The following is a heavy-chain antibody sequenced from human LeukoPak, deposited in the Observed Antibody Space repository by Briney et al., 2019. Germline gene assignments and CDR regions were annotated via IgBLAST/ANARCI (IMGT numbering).Heavy chain of an antibody. CDR2: IRYDGSNK. V-gene: IGHV3-30*02. Sequence: GGSLRLSCAASGFAFSSYGMHWVRQAPGKGLEWVAFIRYDGSNKYYADSVKGRFTISRDNSKNTLYLQMNSLRAEDTAVYYCAKDLIIRIDYWGQGTLVTVSS. D-gene: IGHD3-10*01. J-gene: IGHJ4*02. CDR3: AKDLIIRIDY. CDR1: GFAFSSYG.